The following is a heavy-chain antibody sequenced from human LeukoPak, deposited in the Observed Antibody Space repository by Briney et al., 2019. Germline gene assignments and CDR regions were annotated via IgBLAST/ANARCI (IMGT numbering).Heavy chain of an antibody. CDR1: EFTFSSYA. CDR2: IRGSGGST. Sequence: GGSLRLSCAASEFTFSSYAMSWVRQAPGKGLEWVSSIRGSGGSTYYADSVKGRFTISRDNSKNTLFLQMNSLRVEDTAVYYCAKLSYIVVVTAILDYWGQGTLVTVSP. J-gene: IGHJ4*02. CDR3: AKLSYIVVVTAILDY. D-gene: IGHD2-21*02. V-gene: IGHV3-23*01.